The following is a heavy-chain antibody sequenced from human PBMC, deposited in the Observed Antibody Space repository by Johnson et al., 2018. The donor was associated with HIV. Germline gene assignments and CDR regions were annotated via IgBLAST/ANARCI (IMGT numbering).Heavy chain of an antibody. V-gene: IGHV3-13*01. CDR1: GFTFTTYD. CDR2: IGTGGDT. D-gene: IGHD1-1*01. CDR3: ARANDLSAFDI. Sequence: EQLVESGGGLVQPGGSLRLSCAASGFTFTTYDMHWVRQGTGKGLEWVSGIGTGGDTHYPASVKGRFTISRENAKNSLYLQMNSLRAGDTAVYYCARANDLSAFDIWGQGTMVTVSS. J-gene: IGHJ3*02.